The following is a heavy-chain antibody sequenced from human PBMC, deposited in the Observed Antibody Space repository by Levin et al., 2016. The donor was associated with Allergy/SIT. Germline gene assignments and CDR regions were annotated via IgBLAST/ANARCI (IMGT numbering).Heavy chain of an antibody. V-gene: IGHV3-30*02. CDR3: AKDVPGYYGMDV. CDR2: IRYDGSNK. J-gene: IGHJ6*02. Sequence: WIRQPPGKGLEWVAFIRYDGSNKYYADSVKGRFTISRDNSKNTLYLQMNSLRAEDTAVYYCAKDVPGYYGMDVWGQGTTVTVSS.